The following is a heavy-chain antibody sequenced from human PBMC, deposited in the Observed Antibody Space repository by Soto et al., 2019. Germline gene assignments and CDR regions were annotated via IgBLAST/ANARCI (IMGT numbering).Heavy chain of an antibody. J-gene: IGHJ6*02. CDR3: ARTVTTFAYYYYGMDV. CDR1: GYTFTSYG. CDR2: ISAYNGNT. Sequence: ASVKVSCKASGYTFTSYGISWVRQAPGQGLEWMGWISAYNGNTNYAQKLQGRVTMTTDTSASTAYMELSSLRSEDTAVYYCARTVTTFAYYYYGMDVWGQGTTVTVSS. D-gene: IGHD4-17*01. V-gene: IGHV1-18*01.